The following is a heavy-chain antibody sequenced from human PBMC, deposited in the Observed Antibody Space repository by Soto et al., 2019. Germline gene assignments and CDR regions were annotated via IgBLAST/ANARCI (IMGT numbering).Heavy chain of an antibody. CDR3: ATARRVLRFLEWSGDPHYYYYGMDV. CDR2: IIPIFGTA. CDR1: GGTFSSYA. Sequence: ASVKVSCKASGGTFSSYAISWVRQAPGQGLEWMGGIIPIFGTANYAQKFQGRVTITADESTSTAYMELSSLRSEDTAVYYCATARRVLRFLEWSGDPHYYYYGMDVWGQGTTVTVSS. V-gene: IGHV1-69*13. D-gene: IGHD3-3*01. J-gene: IGHJ6*02.